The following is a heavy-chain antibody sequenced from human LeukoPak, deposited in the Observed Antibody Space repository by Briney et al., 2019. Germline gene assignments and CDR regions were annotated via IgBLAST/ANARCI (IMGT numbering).Heavy chain of an antibody. V-gene: IGHV1-69*04. CDR1: GGTFSTSA. D-gene: IGHD5-18*01. CDR3: ARDQGLTAPPPYGLDV. J-gene: IGHJ6*02. CDR2: IIPVLNIT. Sequence: GASVQVSCKTSGGTFSTSAITWVRQAPGQGLEWMGRIIPVLNITTYAQRFQGRVTITADTSTSIVYMELSSLRSEETAVYYCARDQGLTAPPPYGLDVWGRGTTVIVSS.